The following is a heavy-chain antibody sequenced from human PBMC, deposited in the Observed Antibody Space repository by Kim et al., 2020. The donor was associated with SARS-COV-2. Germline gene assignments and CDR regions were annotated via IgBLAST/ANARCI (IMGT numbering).Heavy chain of an antibody. V-gene: IGHV3-21*01. J-gene: IGHJ6*02. Sequence: GGSLRLSCAASGFTFSSYSMNWVRQAPGKGLEWVSSISSSSSYIYYADSVKGRFTISRDNAKNSLYLQMNSLRAEDTAVYYCAREGYRADRGGYGMDVWGQGTTVTVSS. CDR3: AREGYRADRGGYGMDV. CDR1: GFTFSSYS. CDR2: ISSSSSYI. D-gene: IGHD3-10*01.